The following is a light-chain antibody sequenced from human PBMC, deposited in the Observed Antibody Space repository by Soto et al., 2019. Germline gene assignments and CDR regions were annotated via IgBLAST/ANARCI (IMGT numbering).Light chain of an antibody. CDR2: GAS. V-gene: IGKV3-15*01. J-gene: IGKJ1*01. Sequence: EIVMTQSAATLSVSPGEGATLSCGASQSVSSKLAWYQQKTGQAPRLLIYGASTRATGIPARFSGSSSGTEFNLLISSLQSEDSAVYYCQQYNRWLWTFGQGTKVDIK. CDR3: QQYNRWLWT. CDR1: QSVSSK.